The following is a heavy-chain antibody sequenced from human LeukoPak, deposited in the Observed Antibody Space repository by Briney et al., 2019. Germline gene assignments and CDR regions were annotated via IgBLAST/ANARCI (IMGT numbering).Heavy chain of an antibody. CDR2: IYSGGST. CDR3: ARGSFTNSGSYQVYYGMDV. J-gene: IGHJ6*02. CDR1: GFTVSSNY. V-gene: IGHV3-66*01. Sequence: GGSLRLSCAASGFTVSSNYMSWVRQAPGKGLEWVSVIYSGGSTYYADSVKGRFTISRDNSKNTLYLQMNSLRAEDTAVYYCARGSFTNSGSYQVYYGMDVWGQGTTVTVSS. D-gene: IGHD1-26*01.